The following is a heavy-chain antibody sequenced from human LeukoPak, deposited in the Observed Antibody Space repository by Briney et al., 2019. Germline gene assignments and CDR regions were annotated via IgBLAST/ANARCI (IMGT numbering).Heavy chain of an antibody. CDR3: ARLPTGYPNWFDT. CDR2: IHYAGST. CDR1: GGSISSISSNN. V-gene: IGHV4-39*01. J-gene: IGHJ5*02. Sequence: SETLSLTCAVSGGSISSISSNNWAWIRQPPGKGLELIAAIHYAGSTYYNPSFMSRVTISVDTSKNQFSLKLNSLTATDTAVYYCARLPTGYPNWFDTWGQGILVTVSS. D-gene: IGHD5-18*01.